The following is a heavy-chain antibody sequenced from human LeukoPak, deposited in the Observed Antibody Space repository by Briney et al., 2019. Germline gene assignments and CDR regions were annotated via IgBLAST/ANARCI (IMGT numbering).Heavy chain of an antibody. CDR2: ISYSGST. V-gene: IGHV4-59*01. Sequence: SETLSLTCTVSGGSINSYYWSWIRQPPGKGLEWIGYISYSGSTNYNPSHKSRVTISVDTSKNQFSLKLSSVAAADTAVYYCARDLVFWDGGQQLVRWDYFDYWGQGTLVTVSS. J-gene: IGHJ4*02. D-gene: IGHD6-13*01. CDR3: ARDLVFWDGGQQLVRWDYFDY. CDR1: GGSINSYY.